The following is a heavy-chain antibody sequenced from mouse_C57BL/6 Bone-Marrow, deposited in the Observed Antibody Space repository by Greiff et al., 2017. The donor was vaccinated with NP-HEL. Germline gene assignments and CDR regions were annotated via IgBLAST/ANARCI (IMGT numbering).Heavy chain of an antibody. CDR1: GFTFSDYG. V-gene: IGHV5-17*01. Sequence: DVMLVESGGGLVKPGGSLKLSCAASGFTFSDYGMHWVRQAPEKGLEWVAYISSGSSTIYYADTVKGRFTISRDNAKNTLFLQMTSRRSEDTAMYYCANWDRGGFACWGQGTLVTVSA. CDR2: ISSGSSTI. D-gene: IGHD4-1*02. CDR3: ANWDRGGFAC. J-gene: IGHJ3*01.